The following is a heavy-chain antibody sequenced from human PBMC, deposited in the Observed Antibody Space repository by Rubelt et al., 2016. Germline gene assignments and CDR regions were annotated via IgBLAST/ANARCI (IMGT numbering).Heavy chain of an antibody. Sequence: QVQLVQSGAEVKKPGASVKVSCKASGYTFTSYGISWVRQAPGQGLEWMGWISAYNGNTNYAQKLQGRVTMTTDKSTGTAYMELRSRRSDDTAVYYCARGARRYSMDPRNAFDIWGQGTMVTVSS. CDR2: ISAYNGNT. CDR1: GYTFTSYG. V-gene: IGHV1-18*01. CDR3: ARGARRYSMDPRNAFDI. J-gene: IGHJ3*02. D-gene: IGHD4-11*01.